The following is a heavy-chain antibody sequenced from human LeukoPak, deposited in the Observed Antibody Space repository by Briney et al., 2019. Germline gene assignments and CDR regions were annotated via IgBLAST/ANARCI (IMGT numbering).Heavy chain of an antibody. V-gene: IGHV3-23*01. CDR2: ISGSGSNT. Sequence: ETLSLTCAVSGGSISSSNWWNWVRQTPGKGLEWVSSISGSGSNTHYADSVKGRFTISRDNSKNTLYLQMNSLRAEDTAVYYCAKIGGNVVFWGQGTLVTVSS. D-gene: IGHD4-23*01. J-gene: IGHJ4*02. CDR3: AKIGGNVVF. CDR1: GGSISSSN.